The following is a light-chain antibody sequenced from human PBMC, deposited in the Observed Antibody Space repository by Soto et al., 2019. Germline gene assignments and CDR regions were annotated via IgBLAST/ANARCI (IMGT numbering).Light chain of an antibody. CDR2: GAS. Sequence: EIVLTQSPGTLSLSPGERATLSCRASQSVSSSYLAWHQQKPGQAPRLLIYGASSRATGIPDRFSGSGSGTDFTLTISRLEPEDFAVYYCQQYGSSPWMYTFGQGTKLEIK. V-gene: IGKV3-20*01. CDR1: QSVSSSY. J-gene: IGKJ2*01. CDR3: QQYGSSPWMYT.